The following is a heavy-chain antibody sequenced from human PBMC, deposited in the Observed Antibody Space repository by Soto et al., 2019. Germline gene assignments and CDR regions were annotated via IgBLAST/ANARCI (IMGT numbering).Heavy chain of an antibody. Sequence: QVPLVQSGAEVKKPGSSVKVSCKASGGTFSSYAISWVRQAPGQGLEWMGGIIPIFGTANYAQKFQGRVTITADESTSTAYMELSSLRSEDTAVYYCARDLGVVTPFSYYYGMDVWGQGTTVTVSS. J-gene: IGHJ6*02. CDR1: GGTFSSYA. CDR2: IIPIFGTA. CDR3: ARDLGVVTPFSYYYGMDV. V-gene: IGHV1-69*12. D-gene: IGHD3-3*01.